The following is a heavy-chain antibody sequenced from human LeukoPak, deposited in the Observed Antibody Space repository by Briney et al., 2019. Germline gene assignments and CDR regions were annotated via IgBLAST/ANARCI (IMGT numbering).Heavy chain of an antibody. D-gene: IGHD5-12*01. CDR1: GGSLCSSNSY. Sequence: SETLSLTCTLSGGSLCSSNSYWGWVRQPPGRGLEWIGCIYYTGSTYNIPSLKSRATISADTSKKQFSLRLSSVTAADTAVYYCARDRGGYFFDHWGQGTLVTVSS. CDR2: IYYTGST. CDR3: ARDRGGYFFDH. J-gene: IGHJ5*02. V-gene: IGHV4-39*07.